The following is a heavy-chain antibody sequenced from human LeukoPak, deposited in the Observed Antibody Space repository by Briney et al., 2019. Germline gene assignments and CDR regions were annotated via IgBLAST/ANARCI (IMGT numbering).Heavy chain of an antibody. Sequence: ASVKVTCKASGYTFTSYYIHWVRQAPGQGLEWMGVINPSGGGTSYAQKFQGRVTMTRDTSTSTVYMDLRSLRSEDTAVYFCARDMLAVPSNWFDPWGQGTLVTVSS. D-gene: IGHD2-8*01. V-gene: IGHV1-46*01. CDR1: GYTFTSYY. J-gene: IGHJ5*02. CDR2: INPSGGGT. CDR3: ARDMLAVPSNWFDP.